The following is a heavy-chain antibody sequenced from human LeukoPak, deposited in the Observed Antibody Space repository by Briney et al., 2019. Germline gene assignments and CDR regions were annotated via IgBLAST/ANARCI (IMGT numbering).Heavy chain of an antibody. J-gene: IGHJ4*02. Sequence: GGSLRLSCAASGFTFSSDWMHWVRQAPGKRLVWVSRINSDGGSTRYADSVKGRFTISRDNAKNTLYLQMNSLRAEDTAVYYCARENWGSSFDYWGQGTLVTVSS. CDR2: INSDGGST. CDR3: ARENWGSSFDY. V-gene: IGHV3-74*01. CDR1: GFTFSSDW. D-gene: IGHD7-27*01.